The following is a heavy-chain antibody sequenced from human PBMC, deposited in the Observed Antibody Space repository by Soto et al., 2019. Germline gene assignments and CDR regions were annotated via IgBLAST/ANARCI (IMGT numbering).Heavy chain of an antibody. J-gene: IGHJ4*02. Sequence: SETLSLTCTVSGGSISSYYWSWIRQPPGKGLEWIGYIYYSGSTNYNPSLKSRVTISVDTSKNQLSLKLSSVTAEDTAVYYCARDIGYYYDKFDYWGQGTLVTVSS. CDR1: GGSISSYY. CDR3: ARDIGYYYDKFDY. CDR2: IYYSGST. D-gene: IGHD3-22*01. V-gene: IGHV4-59*12.